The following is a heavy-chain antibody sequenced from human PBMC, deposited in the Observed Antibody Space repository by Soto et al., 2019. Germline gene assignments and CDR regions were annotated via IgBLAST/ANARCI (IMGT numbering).Heavy chain of an antibody. D-gene: IGHD4-17*01. Sequence: ASVKVSCKDSGYTLTSYDSNWVRQATGQGLEWMGWMDPNSGNTGYAQKFQGRVTMTRNTSISTAYMELSSLRSEDTAVYYCARTLYGDNVDYWGQGTLVTVSS. CDR3: ARTLYGDNVDY. V-gene: IGHV1-8*01. CDR1: GYTLTSYD. CDR2: MDPNSGNT. J-gene: IGHJ4*02.